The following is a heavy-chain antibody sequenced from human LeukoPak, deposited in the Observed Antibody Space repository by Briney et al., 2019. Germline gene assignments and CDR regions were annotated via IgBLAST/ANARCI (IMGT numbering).Heavy chain of an antibody. CDR2: ITGSSHFI. J-gene: IGHJ4*02. CDR1: GFSFSSFA. Sequence: GGSLRLSCVASGFSFSSFALNWVRQAPGKGLEWVSSITGSSHFIFYADSVKGRFTISRDNAKRALYLQMDSLRVEDTAVYYCVRVNCGVDCFFGYYFESWAQGPLV. CDR3: VRVNCGVDCFFGYYFES. V-gene: IGHV3-21*04. D-gene: IGHD2-21*02.